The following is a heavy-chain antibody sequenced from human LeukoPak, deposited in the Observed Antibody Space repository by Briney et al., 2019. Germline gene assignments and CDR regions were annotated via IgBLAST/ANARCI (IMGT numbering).Heavy chain of an antibody. V-gene: IGHV1-69*04. CDR2: IIPILGIA. CDR1: GGTFSSYA. Sequence: SVNVSCKASGGTFSSYAISWVRQAPGQGLEWMGRIIPILGIANYAQKFQGRVTITADKSTSTAYMELSSLRSEDTAVYYCARAPHQIAVAGTTGDYWGQGTLVTVSS. CDR3: ARAPHQIAVAGTTGDY. J-gene: IGHJ4*02. D-gene: IGHD6-19*01.